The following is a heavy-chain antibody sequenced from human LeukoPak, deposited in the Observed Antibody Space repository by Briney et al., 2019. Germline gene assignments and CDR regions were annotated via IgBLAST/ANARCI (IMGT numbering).Heavy chain of an antibody. CDR3: ARGYPVVTHTHFDY. D-gene: IGHD4-23*01. V-gene: IGHV1-2*02. CDR2: INLNSGGK. J-gene: IGHJ4*02. CDR1: GYTFTGYY. Sequence: ASVKVSCKASGYTFTGYYMHWVGRAPGQGLEWMGWINLNSGGKNNAQKFRGRATMTRDRYISTATMELSSLRSDDRAVDYCARGYPVVTHTHFDYWGQGTLVTVSS.